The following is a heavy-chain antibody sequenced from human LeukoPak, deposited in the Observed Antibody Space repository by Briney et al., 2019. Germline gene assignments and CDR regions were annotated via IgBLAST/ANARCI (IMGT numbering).Heavy chain of an antibody. CDR2: IIPSLDVA. V-gene: IGHV1-69*04. J-gene: IGHJ4*02. Sequence: SVKVSCKVSGYTSPFYGITWVRQAPGQGLEWIGRIIPSLDVANYAQKFQGRVTLSVDRDTATTYMEVTSLRSEDTAIYYCARDHCSPGTCLGGHWGQGTLVTVSS. CDR3: ARDHCSPGTCLGGH. D-gene: IGHD2-15*01. CDR1: GYTSPFYG.